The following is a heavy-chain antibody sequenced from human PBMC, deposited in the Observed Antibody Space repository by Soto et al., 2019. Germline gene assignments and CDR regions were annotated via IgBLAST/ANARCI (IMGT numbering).Heavy chain of an antibody. CDR2: IIPIFGTA. D-gene: IGHD3-9*01. J-gene: IGHJ4*02. V-gene: IGHV1-69*13. Sequence: ASVKVSCKASGGTFSSYAISWVRQAPGQGLEWMGGIIPIFGTANYAQKFQGRVTITADESTSTAYMELSSLRSEDTAVYYCASLLNYDILTGYYYWGQGTLVTVSS. CDR1: GGTFSSYA. CDR3: ASLLNYDILTGYYY.